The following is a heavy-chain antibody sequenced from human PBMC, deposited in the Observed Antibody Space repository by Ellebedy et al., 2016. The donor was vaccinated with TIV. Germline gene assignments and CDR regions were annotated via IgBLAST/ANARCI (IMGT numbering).Heavy chain of an antibody. J-gene: IGHJ6*03. Sequence: ASVKVSCKTSGYTFTNYEINWVRQATGQGLEWMGWMNPNGGNTGYAQKFQGRVTMTRDTSISTAYMELSSLGSDDTAVYYCARGIYHYGSGGYYMDVWGKGTTVTVSS. CDR3: ARGIYHYGSGGYYMDV. CDR2: MNPNGGNT. V-gene: IGHV1-8*02. D-gene: IGHD3-10*01. CDR1: GYTFTNYE.